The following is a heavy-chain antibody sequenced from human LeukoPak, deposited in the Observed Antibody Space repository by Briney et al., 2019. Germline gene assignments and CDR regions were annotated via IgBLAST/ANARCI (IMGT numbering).Heavy chain of an antibody. CDR1: GYSFSNYW. CDR3: AIPPGYCGDDCSFDH. CDR2: IYPGDYET. Sequence: GESLKISCEGSGYSFSNYWIGWVRQMPGKGLEWMGIIYPGDYETRYSPSFQGLVTISVDKSISTAYLQWSSLKASDTAMYYCAIPPGYCGDDCSFDHWGQGTLVTVSS. D-gene: IGHD2-21*02. J-gene: IGHJ4*02. V-gene: IGHV5-51*01.